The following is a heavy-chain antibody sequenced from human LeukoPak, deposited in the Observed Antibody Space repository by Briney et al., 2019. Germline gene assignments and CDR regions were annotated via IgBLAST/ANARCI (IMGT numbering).Heavy chain of an antibody. CDR2: IVDGGDST. CDR1: GFNFRNYA. V-gene: IGHV3-23*01. J-gene: IGHJ4*02. Sequence: QTGGSLRLSCAASGFNFRNYAMSWVRQAPGKGLEWVSGIVDGGDSTHYGDSVKGRFTISRDNSKNTLYLQMNGLRAEDTAVYFCGACSGTTRYSQPIAYWGRGTLVTVSS. CDR3: GACSGTTRYSQPIAY. D-gene: IGHD1-1*01.